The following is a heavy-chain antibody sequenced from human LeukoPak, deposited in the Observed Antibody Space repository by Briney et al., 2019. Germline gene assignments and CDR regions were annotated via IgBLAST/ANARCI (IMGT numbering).Heavy chain of an antibody. CDR2: INHSGST. V-gene: IGHV4-38-2*02. D-gene: IGHD3-3*01. CDR3: ARELFWSGYYFDY. Sequence: PSETLSLTCTVSGDSINSGYYWGWIRQPPGNGLEWIGTINHSGSTYYNPSLKSRLSISVDMSKNQFSLKQSSVTAADTAVYYSARELFWSGYYFDYWGQGTLVTVSS. J-gene: IGHJ4*02. CDR1: GDSINSGYY.